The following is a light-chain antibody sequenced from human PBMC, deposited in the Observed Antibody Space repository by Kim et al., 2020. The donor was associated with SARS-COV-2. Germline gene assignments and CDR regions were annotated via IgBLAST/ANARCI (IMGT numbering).Light chain of an antibody. CDR2: KNS. V-gene: IGLV1-44*01. J-gene: IGLJ3*02. Sequence: MVTSSCSGSSSNIGNNNVNWYQQVPGTAPKLLIYKNSQRPSGVTDRLAGSKSGTSASLAISGLQSEDEAVYYCAAWDDSLNGSWVFGGGTQLTVL. CDR3: AAWDDSLNGSWV. CDR1: SSNIGNNN.